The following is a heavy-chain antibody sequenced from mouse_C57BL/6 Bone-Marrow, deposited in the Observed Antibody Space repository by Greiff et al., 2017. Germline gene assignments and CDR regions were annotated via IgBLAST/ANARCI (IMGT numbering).Heavy chain of an antibody. CDR1: GFTFSSYG. D-gene: IGHD1-1*02. CDR2: ISSGGSYT. J-gene: IGHJ4*01. CDR3: ARHGEWSRGGG. Sequence: EVMLVESGGDLVKPGGSLKLSCAASGFTFSSYGMSWVRQTPDKRLEWVATISSGGSYTYYPDSVKGRFTISRDNAKNNLYLQMSSLKSEDTAVYYCARHGEWSRGGGWGKGTSVTVSS. V-gene: IGHV5-6*02.